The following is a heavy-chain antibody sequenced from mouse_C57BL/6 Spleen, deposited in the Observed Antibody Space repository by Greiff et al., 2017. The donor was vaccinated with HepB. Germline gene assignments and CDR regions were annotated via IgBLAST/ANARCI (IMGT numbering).Heavy chain of an antibody. D-gene: IGHD1-1*01. CDR1: GFTFSSYA. Sequence: EVKLVESGEGLVKPGGSLKLSCAASGFTFSSYAMSWVRQTPEKRLEWVAYISSGGDYIYYADTVKGRFTISRDNARNTLYLQMSSLKSEDTAMYYCTREGSSYRFAYWGQGTLVTVSA. J-gene: IGHJ3*01. CDR2: ISSGGDYI. V-gene: IGHV5-9-1*02. CDR3: TREGSSYRFAY.